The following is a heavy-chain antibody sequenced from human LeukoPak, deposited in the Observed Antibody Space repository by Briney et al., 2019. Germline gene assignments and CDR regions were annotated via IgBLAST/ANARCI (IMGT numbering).Heavy chain of an antibody. D-gene: IGHD5-12*01. V-gene: IGHV1-69*13. CDR2: IVPMFGTD. J-gene: IGHJ3*02. Sequence: SVKVSCKASGATFGSHSISWGRQAPGQGLEWMGGIVPMFGTDVYAQRFQGRVTVTADESTTTAYMELISLTSEDTAMYYCARDLLSVDNYDALAIWGQGTMVTVSS. CDR3: ARDLLSVDNYDALAI. CDR1: GATFGSHS.